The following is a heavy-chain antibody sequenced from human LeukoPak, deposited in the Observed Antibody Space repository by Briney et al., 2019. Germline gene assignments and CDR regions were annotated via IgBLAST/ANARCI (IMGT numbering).Heavy chain of an antibody. CDR1: GFTFSSYA. D-gene: IGHD2-21*02. Sequence: PGGSLRLPCAASGFTFSSYAMSWVRQAPGKGLEWVSAISGSGGSTYYADSVKGRFTISRDNSKNTLYLQMNSLRAEDTAVYYCAKNGSPRIVVVTAIYNWFDPWGQGTLVTVSS. V-gene: IGHV3-23*01. CDR3: AKNGSPRIVVVTAIYNWFDP. J-gene: IGHJ5*02. CDR2: ISGSGGST.